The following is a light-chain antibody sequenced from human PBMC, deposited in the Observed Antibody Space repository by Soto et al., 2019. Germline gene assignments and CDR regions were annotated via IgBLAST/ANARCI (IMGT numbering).Light chain of an antibody. CDR2: DTS. CDR1: QSVSRF. CDR3: QQTYTVPFT. J-gene: IGKJ3*01. V-gene: IGKV3-15*01. Sequence: EIVMTQSPATLSVSPGERVTLSCRASQSVSRFLAWYQQRPGQAPRLLIYDTSTRATGVPARFSGSGSGTEFSLTISSLQPEDVGTYYCQQTYTVPFTFGPGTTVDVK.